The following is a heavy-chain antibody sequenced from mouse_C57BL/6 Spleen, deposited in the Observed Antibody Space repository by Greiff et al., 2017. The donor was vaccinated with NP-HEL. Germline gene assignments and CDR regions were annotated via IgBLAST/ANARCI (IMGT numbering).Heavy chain of an antibody. D-gene: IGHD2-5*01. V-gene: IGHV2-5*01. Sequence: VKLEESGPGLVQPSQSLSITCTVSGFSLTSYGVHWVRQSPGKGLEWLGVIWRGGSTDHNAASMSRLSIPKDNSKSQVFFKMNSLQADDTAIYYSAKDDSNYPYAMDYWGQGTSVTVSS. CDR2: IWRGGST. J-gene: IGHJ4*01. CDR1: GFSLTSYG. CDR3: AKDDSNYPYAMDY.